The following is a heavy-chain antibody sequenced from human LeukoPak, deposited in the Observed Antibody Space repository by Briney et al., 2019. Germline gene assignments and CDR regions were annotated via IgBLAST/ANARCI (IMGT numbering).Heavy chain of an antibody. V-gene: IGHV3-21*01. D-gene: IGHD3-22*01. CDR3: ARDSSHITMIGYFQH. CDR2: ISSSSSNI. J-gene: IGHJ1*01. CDR1: GFTFSSYS. Sequence: PGGSLRLSCAASGFTFSSYSMNWVRQAPGKGLEWVSSISSSSSNIYYADSVKGRFTISRDNAKNSLYLQMNSLRAEDTAVYYCARDSSHITMIGYFQHWGQGTLVTVSS.